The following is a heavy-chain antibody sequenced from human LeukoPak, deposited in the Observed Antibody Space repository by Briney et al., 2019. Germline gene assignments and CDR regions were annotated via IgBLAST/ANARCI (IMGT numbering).Heavy chain of an antibody. J-gene: IGHJ6*03. CDR3: ARAPDYYDSSGYYWGSYYYMDV. V-gene: IGHV1-2*02. D-gene: IGHD3-22*01. CDR2: INPNSGGT. CDR1: GYTFTGYY. Sequence: ASVKVSCKASGYTFTGYYMHWVRQVPGQGLEWMGWINPNSGGTNYAQKFQGRVTMTRDTSISTAYMELSRLRSDDTAVYYCARAPDYYDSSGYYWGSYYYMDVWGKGTTVTVSS.